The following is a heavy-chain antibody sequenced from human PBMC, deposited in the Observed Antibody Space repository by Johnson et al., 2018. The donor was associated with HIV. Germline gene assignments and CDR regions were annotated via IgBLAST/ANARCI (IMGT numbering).Heavy chain of an antibody. CDR2: ITYAGSNT. CDR3: ARGGDGYRGDAFDI. Sequence: QVQLVESGGGVVQPGRSLRLSCAASGFTFSSYGMHWVRQAPGKGLEWVAVITYAGSNTYYADSVKGRFTISRDKFKNTLYRQMNSQRADDMAVYYCARGGDGYRGDAFDIWGQGTMVTVSS. CDR1: GFTFSSYG. D-gene: IGHD5-24*01. J-gene: IGHJ3*02. V-gene: IGHV3-30*03.